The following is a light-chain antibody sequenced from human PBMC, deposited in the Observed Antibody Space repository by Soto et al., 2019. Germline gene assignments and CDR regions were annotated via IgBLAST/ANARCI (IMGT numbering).Light chain of an antibody. J-gene: IGKJ5*01. CDR2: GAS. CDR1: QTVSSTY. Sequence: EIVLTQSPCTLSLSPGERATLSCRASQTVSSTYLAWYQQKPGQAPRLLIYGASSRATGIPDRFSGTVSGTDFTLTISRLEPEDFAVYYCQQYGSSPITFGQGTRLEIK. CDR3: QQYGSSPIT. V-gene: IGKV3-20*01.